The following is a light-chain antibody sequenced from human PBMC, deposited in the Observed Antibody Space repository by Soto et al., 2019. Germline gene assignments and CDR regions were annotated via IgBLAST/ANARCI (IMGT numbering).Light chain of an antibody. Sequence: DIVLTQSPGTLSLSPGERATLSCRASQSVSSNYLAWYQQRPGQAPRLLIYGASSRATGIPDRFRGTGSGSEFTLTISSLQSEDGALYFCQQYDKWPYTFGQGTKVDIK. CDR1: QSVSSNY. J-gene: IGKJ2*01. CDR2: GAS. CDR3: QQYDKWPYT. V-gene: IGKV3-20*01.